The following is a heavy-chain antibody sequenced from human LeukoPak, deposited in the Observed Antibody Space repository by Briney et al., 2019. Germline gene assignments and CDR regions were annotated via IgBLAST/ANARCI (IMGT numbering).Heavy chain of an antibody. D-gene: IGHD3-3*01. Sequence: GGSLRLSCAASGFTFSDHYMDWVRQAPGKGLEWVGRTRNKANSYTTEYAASVKGRFTISRDDSKNSLYLQMNSLKTEDTAVYYCAREGSDYDFWGGYYTSYYYGMDVWGQGTTVTVSS. CDR3: AREGSDYDFWGGYYTSYYYGMDV. V-gene: IGHV3-72*01. CDR1: GFTFSDHY. CDR2: TRNKANSYTT. J-gene: IGHJ6*02.